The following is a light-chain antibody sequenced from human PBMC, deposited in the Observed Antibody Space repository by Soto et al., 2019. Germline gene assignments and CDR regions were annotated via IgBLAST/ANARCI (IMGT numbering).Light chain of an antibody. CDR1: QIISVS. J-gene: IGKJ1*01. Sequence: IQMTQSPSTLSASVGDTVTITCRASQIISVSLAWYQRKPGKAPNLLIYDASTLQGGVPSRFSGSGSGTEFTLTVTSLQPEDFATYFCQQYDKYSTFGHGTKVDIK. CDR2: DAS. CDR3: QQYDKYST. V-gene: IGKV1-5*01.